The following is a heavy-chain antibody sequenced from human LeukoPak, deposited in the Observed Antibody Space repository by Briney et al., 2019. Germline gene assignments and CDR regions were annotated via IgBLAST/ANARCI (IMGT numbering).Heavy chain of an antibody. Sequence: PGRSLRLSCATPGFTFSNYGMHWVRQAPGKGLEWVAVIWHDGSNKYYADSVKGRFTVSRDNSKNTLYLQMNSLRAEDTAVYYCANNFDYWGQGTLVTVSS. CDR3: ANNFDY. J-gene: IGHJ4*02. CDR1: GFTFSNYG. V-gene: IGHV3-33*03. CDR2: IWHDGSNK.